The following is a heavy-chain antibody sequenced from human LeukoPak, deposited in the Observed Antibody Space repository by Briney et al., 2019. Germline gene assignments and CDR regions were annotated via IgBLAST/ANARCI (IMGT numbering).Heavy chain of an antibody. CDR1: GYTFTSYA. J-gene: IGHJ4*02. Sequence: ASVKVSCKASGYTFTSYAMNWVRQAPGQGLEWMGWINTNTGKSTYAQGFTGRFVFSLDTSVSTAYLQISSLKAEDTAVYYCARVVVPASGRHFDYWGQGTLVTVSS. CDR3: ARVVVPASGRHFDY. CDR2: INTNTGKS. V-gene: IGHV7-4-1*02. D-gene: IGHD2-2*01.